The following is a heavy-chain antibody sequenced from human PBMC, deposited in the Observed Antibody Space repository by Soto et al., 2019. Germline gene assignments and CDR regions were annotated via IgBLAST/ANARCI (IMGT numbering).Heavy chain of an antibody. CDR1: GYTFTNYA. J-gene: IGHJ4*02. Sequence: QVQLVQSGAEEKKPGASVKVSCKASGYTFTNYAMHWVRQAPGQRLEWMGWINAGNGNTKYSQKFQGRVTITRDTSASTAYMELSSLRSEDTAVYYCARVSGYYLHDYWGQGTLVTVSS. V-gene: IGHV1-3*05. D-gene: IGHD5-12*01. CDR2: INAGNGNT. CDR3: ARVSGYYLHDY.